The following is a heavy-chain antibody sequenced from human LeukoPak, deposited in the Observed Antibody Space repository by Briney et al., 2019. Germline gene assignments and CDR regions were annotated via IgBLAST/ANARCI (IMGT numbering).Heavy chain of an antibody. J-gene: IGHJ6*02. CDR3: ARDDGTQLGNYYYYYGMDV. D-gene: IGHD6-13*01. V-gene: IGHV3-30-3*01. Sequence: QPGRSLRLSCAAPGFTFSSYAMHWVRQAPGKGLEWVAVISYDGSNKYYADSVKGRFTISRDNSKNTLYLQMNSLRAEDTAVYYCARDDGTQLGNYYYYYGMDVWGQGTTVTVSS. CDR2: ISYDGSNK. CDR1: GFTFSSYA.